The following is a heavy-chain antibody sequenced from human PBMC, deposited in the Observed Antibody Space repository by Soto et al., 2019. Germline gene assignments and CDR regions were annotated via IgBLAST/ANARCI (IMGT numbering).Heavy chain of an antibody. CDR3: AGGRQVKLGIMDWDDAFDI. CDR1: GYTFTSYG. J-gene: IGHJ3*02. D-gene: IGHD7-27*01. CDR2: ISAYNGNT. Sequence: ASVKVSCKASGYTFTSYGISWVRQAPGQGLEWMGWISAYNGNTNYAQKLQGRVTMTTDTSTSTAYMELRSLRSDDTAVYYCAGGRQVKLGIMDWDDAFDIWGQGTMVTVSS. V-gene: IGHV1-18*01.